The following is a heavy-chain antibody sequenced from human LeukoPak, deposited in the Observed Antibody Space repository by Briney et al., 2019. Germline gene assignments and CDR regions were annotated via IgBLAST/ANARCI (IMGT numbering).Heavy chain of an antibody. Sequence: PGGSLRLSCAASGFTFSSYSMNWVRQAPGKGLEWVSSISSSSSCIYYADSVKGRFTISRDNAKNSLYLQMNSLRAEDTAVYYCARQGSSGYYYEGYYFDYWGQGTLVTVSS. D-gene: IGHD3-22*01. CDR1: GFTFSSYS. CDR3: ARQGSSGYYYEGYYFDY. CDR2: ISSSSSCI. J-gene: IGHJ4*02. V-gene: IGHV3-21*01.